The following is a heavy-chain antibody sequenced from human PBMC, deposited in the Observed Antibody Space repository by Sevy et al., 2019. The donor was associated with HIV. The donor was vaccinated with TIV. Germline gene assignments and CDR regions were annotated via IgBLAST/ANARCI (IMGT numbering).Heavy chain of an antibody. D-gene: IGHD1-26*01. CDR3: ARDPLGGSGSSDDAFDI. CDR2: ISSSSYI. V-gene: IGHV3-21*01. Sequence: GGSLRLSCAASGFTFSSYSMNWVRQAPGKGLEWVSSISSSSYIYYADSVKGRFTISRDNAKNSLYLQMNSLRAEDTAVYYCARDPLGGSGSSDDAFDIWGQGTMVTVSS. CDR1: GFTFSSYS. J-gene: IGHJ3*02.